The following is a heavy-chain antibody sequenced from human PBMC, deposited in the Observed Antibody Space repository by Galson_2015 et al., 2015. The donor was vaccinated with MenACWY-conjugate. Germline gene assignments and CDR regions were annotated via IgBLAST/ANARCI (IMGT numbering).Heavy chain of an antibody. CDR1: GYSFTNYW. CDR3: ARHPPGGRGMDV. J-gene: IGHJ6*02. CDR2: IDPVNSNI. V-gene: IGHV5-51*01. Sequence: QSGAEVKKPRESLKISCKGSGYSFTNYWVAWVRQMPGKGLEWVGLIDPVNSNIRYSPSFQGQVTISADESISTAYLQWSSLKATDTATYYCARHPPGGRGMDVWGRGTTVTVSS. D-gene: IGHD1-26*01.